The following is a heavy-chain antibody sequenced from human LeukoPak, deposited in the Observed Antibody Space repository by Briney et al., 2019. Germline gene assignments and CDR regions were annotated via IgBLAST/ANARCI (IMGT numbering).Heavy chain of an antibody. Sequence: GGSLRLSCAASGFTFSSYWMSWVRQAPGKGLEWVANIEQDGSEKYYVDSVKGRFTISRDNAKNSLYLQMNSLRAEDTAVYYCARVWLWFGERPLDYWGQGTLVTVSS. CDR2: IEQDGSEK. CDR1: GFTFSSYW. V-gene: IGHV3-7*01. CDR3: ARVWLWFGERPLDY. J-gene: IGHJ4*02. D-gene: IGHD3-10*01.